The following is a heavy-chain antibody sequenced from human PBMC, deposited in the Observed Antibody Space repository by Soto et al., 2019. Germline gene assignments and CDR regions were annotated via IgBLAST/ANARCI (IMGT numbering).Heavy chain of an antibody. CDR3: ARMSGYDPPLFDY. Sequence: GGSLRLSCAASGFTFSNYWMTWVRQAPGKGLEWVANIKQYGNEKYYVDSVKGRFTISRDNAKNSLYLQMNSLRAEDTAVYYCARMSGYDPPLFDYWGQGTLVTVSS. J-gene: IGHJ4*02. CDR1: GFTFSNYW. D-gene: IGHD5-12*01. CDR2: IKQYGNEK. V-gene: IGHV3-7*01.